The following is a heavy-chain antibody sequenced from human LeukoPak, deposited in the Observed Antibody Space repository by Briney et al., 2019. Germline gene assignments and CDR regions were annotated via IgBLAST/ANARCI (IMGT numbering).Heavy chain of an antibody. Sequence: SQTLSLTCAISGGSVSSNNSTWNCISQSPWIGLKWLGRTYYRSKWYSDYALSVKSRLSINPDTSKNQFSLRLRSVTPEDTAMYYCARDFDYWGQGTLVTVSS. CDR1: GGSVSSNNST. J-gene: IGHJ4*02. CDR3: ARDFDY. CDR2: TYYRSKWYS. V-gene: IGHV6-1*01.